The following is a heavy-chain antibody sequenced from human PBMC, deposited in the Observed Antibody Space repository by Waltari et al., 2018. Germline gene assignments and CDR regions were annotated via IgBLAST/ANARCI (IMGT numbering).Heavy chain of an antibody. D-gene: IGHD1-7*01. J-gene: IGHJ3*02. CDR2: INSDGSST. V-gene: IGHV3-74*01. Sequence: EVQLVESGVGLVQPGGSLRLSCAASGFTFSSYWMHWVRQAPGKGLAWVSRINSDGSSTSYADSVMGRFTISRDNAKNTLYLQMNSLSVDDTAVYYCAELSSSAFHIWGQGTMVTVSS. CDR3: AELSSSAFHI. CDR1: GFTFSSYW.